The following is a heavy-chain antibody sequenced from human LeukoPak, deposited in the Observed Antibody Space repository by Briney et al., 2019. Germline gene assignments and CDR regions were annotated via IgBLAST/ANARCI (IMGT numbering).Heavy chain of an antibody. J-gene: IGHJ4*02. Sequence: GGSLRLSCSASGFIFSNYWMTWVRQAPGKGLEWVANIKQDGSQKYYLDSVKGRLTISRDNAKNSVYLQMNSLRVEDTAVYYCARIGYSSSSLDYWGPGTLVTVSS. V-gene: IGHV3-7*01. D-gene: IGHD6-13*01. CDR3: ARIGYSSSSLDY. CDR2: IKQDGSQK. CDR1: GFIFSNYW.